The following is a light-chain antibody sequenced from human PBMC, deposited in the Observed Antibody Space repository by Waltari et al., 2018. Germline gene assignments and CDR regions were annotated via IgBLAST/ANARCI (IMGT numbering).Light chain of an antibody. CDR2: ANT. CDR1: SSNTGTGHD. Sequence: QSVLTQPPSVSGAPGQRVIISCTGSSSNTGTGHDVTWYQQLPGTAPKLLISANTNRPSGVPDRFSASKSGTSASLAITGLQAEDEADYYCQSYDSSLSGRVFGGGTKLTVL. V-gene: IGLV1-40*01. J-gene: IGLJ3*02. CDR3: QSYDSSLSGRV.